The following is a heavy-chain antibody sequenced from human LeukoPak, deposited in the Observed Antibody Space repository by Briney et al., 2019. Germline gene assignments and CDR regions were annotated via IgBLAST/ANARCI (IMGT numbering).Heavy chain of an antibody. CDR3: AKRGGSGSGWYLDY. CDR1: GFTFSSYA. V-gene: IGHV3-23*01. CDR2: ISGSGGST. J-gene: IGHJ4*02. Sequence: GGSLRLSCAASGFTFSSYAMSWVRQAPGKGLEWVSAISGSGGSTYYADSVKGRFTISRDNSKNTLYLQMNSLRAEDTAVYYCAKRGGSGSGWYLDYWGQGTLVTVSS. D-gene: IGHD6-19*01.